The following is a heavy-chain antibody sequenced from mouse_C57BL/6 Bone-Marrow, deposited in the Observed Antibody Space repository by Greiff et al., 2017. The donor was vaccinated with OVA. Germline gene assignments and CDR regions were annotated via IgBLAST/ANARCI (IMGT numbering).Heavy chain of an antibody. CDR2: IYPGGGYT. D-gene: IGHD2-3*01. J-gene: IGHJ1*03. Sequence: VKLMESGAELVRPGTSVKMSCKASGYTFTNYWIGWAKQRPGHGLEWIGDIYPGGGYTNYNEKFKGKATLTADKSSSTAYMQFSSLTSEDSAIYYCARQDDYWYFDVWGTGTTVTVSS. V-gene: IGHV1-63*01. CDR1: GYTFTNYW. CDR3: ARQDDYWYFDV.